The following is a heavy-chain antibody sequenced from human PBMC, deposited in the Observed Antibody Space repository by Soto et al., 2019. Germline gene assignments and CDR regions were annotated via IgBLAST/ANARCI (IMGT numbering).Heavy chain of an antibody. CDR1: GYTFTSYG. CDR3: ARSEGVTPYYYYYMDV. V-gene: IGHV1-18*01. D-gene: IGHD5-18*01. CDR2: ISAYNGNT. Sequence: GASVKVSCKASGYTFTSYGISWVRQAPGQGLEWMGWISAYNGNTNYAQKPQGRVTMITDTSTSTAYMELRSLRSDDTAVYYCARSEGVTPYYYYYMDVWGKGTTVTVSS. J-gene: IGHJ6*03.